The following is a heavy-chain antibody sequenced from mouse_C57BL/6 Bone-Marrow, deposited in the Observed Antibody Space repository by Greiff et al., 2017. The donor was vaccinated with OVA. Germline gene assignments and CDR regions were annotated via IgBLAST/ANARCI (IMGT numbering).Heavy chain of an antibody. J-gene: IGHJ1*03. CDR2: IDPETGGT. CDR1: GYTFTDYE. V-gene: IGHV1-15*01. D-gene: IGHD1-1*01. CDR3: TRRTVVAHWYFDV. Sequence: VQLKESGAELVRPGASVTLSCKASGYTFTDYEMHWVKQTPVHGLEWIGAIDPETGGTAYNQKFKGKAILTADKSSSTAYMELRSLTSEDSAVYYCTRRTVVAHWYFDVWGTGTTVTVSS.